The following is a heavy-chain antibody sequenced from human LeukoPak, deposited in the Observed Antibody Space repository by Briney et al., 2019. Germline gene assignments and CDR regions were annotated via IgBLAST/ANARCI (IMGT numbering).Heavy chain of an antibody. Sequence: SETLSLTCTVSGGSISSYYWSRIRQPPGKGLEWIGYIYYSGSTNYNPSLKSRVTISVDTSKNQFSLKLSSVTAADTAVYYCAREINWQMSGTYWFDPWGQGTLVTVSS. CDR1: GGSISSYY. CDR3: AREINWQMSGTYWFDP. D-gene: IGHD1-1*01. V-gene: IGHV4-59*01. CDR2: IYYSGST. J-gene: IGHJ5*02.